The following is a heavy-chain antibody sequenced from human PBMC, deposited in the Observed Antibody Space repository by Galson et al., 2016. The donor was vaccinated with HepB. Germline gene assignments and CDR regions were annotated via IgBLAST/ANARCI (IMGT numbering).Heavy chain of an antibody. Sequence: SLRLSCAASGFTFSNLWMHWVRQVPGKGLVWVSRILRDETFYADSVKGRFSISRDNSKNTLYLQMNSLRADDTALYFCAREGYSSGHCGAFDIWGRGTVVAVSS. CDR2: ILRDET. J-gene: IGHJ3*02. V-gene: IGHV3-74*01. CDR1: GFTFSNLW. D-gene: IGHD6-19*01. CDR3: AREGYSSGHCGAFDI.